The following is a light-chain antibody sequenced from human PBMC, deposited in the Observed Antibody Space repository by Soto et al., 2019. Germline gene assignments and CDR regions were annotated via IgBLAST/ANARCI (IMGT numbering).Light chain of an antibody. J-gene: IGLJ1*01. CDR1: RSDIGAYNF. CDR2: DVN. V-gene: IGLV2-14*03. CDR3: NSYTSGSTHV. Sequence: QSVLTQPASVSGSPGQSITISCTGTRSDIGAYNFVSWYQQHPGEVPKLILYDVNVRPSGVSNRFSGSKSGNTASLTISGLQAEDEADYYCNSYTSGSTHVFGTGTKVTVL.